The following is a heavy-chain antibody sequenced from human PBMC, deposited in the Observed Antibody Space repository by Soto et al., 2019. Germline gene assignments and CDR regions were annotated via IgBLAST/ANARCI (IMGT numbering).Heavy chain of an antibody. V-gene: IGHV3-15*01. J-gene: IGHJ4*02. Sequence: DVQLVESGGVLVKPGGTLRLSCAASGFTFSSAWMIWVRQAPGKGLEWVGRIKSERDGGTIDYTAPVQGRFTISRDDSKNMLYLQMNSLKIEDTGVYYCSAEPEWQVHWRDYWGQGTLVTVSS. CDR2: IKSERDGGTI. CDR1: GFTFSSAW. D-gene: IGHD3-3*01. CDR3: SAEPEWQVHWRDY.